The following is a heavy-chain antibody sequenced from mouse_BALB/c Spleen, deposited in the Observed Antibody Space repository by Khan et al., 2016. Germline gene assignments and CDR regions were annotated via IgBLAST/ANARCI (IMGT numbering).Heavy chain of an antibody. V-gene: IGHV1-15*01. CDR2: IDPETGGT. D-gene: IGHD2-4*01. J-gene: IGHJ4*01. Sequence: QVQLQQSGAELVRPGASVSLSCKASGYTFTDYEMYWVWQTPVHGLEWIGSIDPETGGTAYKQNFKGKATLTADKSSSTAFLELRSLTSEDSAVYYCTRRGLYDHDDAMDYWGQGTSVTVSS. CDR1: GYTFTDYE. CDR3: TRRGLYDHDDAMDY.